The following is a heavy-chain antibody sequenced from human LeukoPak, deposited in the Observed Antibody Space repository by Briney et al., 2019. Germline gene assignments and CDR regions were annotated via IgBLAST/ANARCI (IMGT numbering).Heavy chain of an antibody. Sequence: GGSLRLSCAASGLTFSSYSMNWVRQAPGKGLEWVSSISSSGSYIYYADSVKGRFTISRDNAKNSLYLQMNSLRAEDTAVYYCARAGRVVPAAKNAFDIWGQGTMVTVSS. CDR1: GLTFSSYS. CDR2: ISSSGSYI. J-gene: IGHJ3*02. D-gene: IGHD2-2*01. V-gene: IGHV3-21*01. CDR3: ARAGRVVPAAKNAFDI.